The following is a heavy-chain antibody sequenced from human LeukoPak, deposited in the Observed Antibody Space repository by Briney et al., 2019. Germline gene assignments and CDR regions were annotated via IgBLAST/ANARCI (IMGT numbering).Heavy chain of an antibody. D-gene: IGHD3-22*01. CDR2: ISGSGGST. V-gene: IGHV3-23*01. Sequence: GRSLRLSCAASGFTFDDYAMHWVRQAPGKGLEWVSGISGSGGSTYYADSVKGRFTISRDNSKNTLYLQMDSLRAEDTAVYYCAKDRGQWLGWGQGALVTVSS. J-gene: IGHJ4*02. CDR3: AKDRGQWLG. CDR1: GFTFDDYA.